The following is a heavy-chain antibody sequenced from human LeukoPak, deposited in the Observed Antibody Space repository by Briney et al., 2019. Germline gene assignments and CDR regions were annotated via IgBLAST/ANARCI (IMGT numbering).Heavy chain of an antibody. CDR3: ARMVLVYALNWFDP. CDR2: FSAYKGNT. D-gene: IGHD2-8*01. V-gene: IGHV1-18*01. Sequence: ASVKVSCKASGYAFTSYGISWVRRAPGQGLEWMGWFSAYKGNTNYTQNLQGRVTMTTDTSTSTAYMELRSLRSNDTAVYYCARMVLVYALNWFDPWGQGTLVTVSS. J-gene: IGHJ5*02. CDR1: GYAFTSYG.